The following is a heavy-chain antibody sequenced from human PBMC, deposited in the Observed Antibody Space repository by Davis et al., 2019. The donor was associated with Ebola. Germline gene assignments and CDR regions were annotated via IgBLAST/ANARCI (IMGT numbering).Heavy chain of an antibody. D-gene: IGHD2-2*01. CDR3: ARGPIGCSSTSCYFAY. V-gene: IGHV1-46*01. J-gene: IGHJ4*02. CDR1: GYTFTGYY. CDR2: INPSGGST. Sequence: ASVKVSCKASGYTFTGYYMHWVRQASGQGLEWMGIINPSGGSTSYAQKFQGRVTMTRDTSTSTVYMELSSLRSEDTAVYYCARGPIGCSSTSCYFAYWGQGTLVTVSS.